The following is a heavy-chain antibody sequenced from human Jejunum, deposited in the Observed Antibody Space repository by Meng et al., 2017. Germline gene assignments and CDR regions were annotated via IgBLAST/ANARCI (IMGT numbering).Heavy chain of an antibody. Sequence: QIQLQQSCPGLVKPSQTLSLICAISGDSVSSNSAGWNWIRQSPSRGLEWLGRTYYRSKWYIDYAVSVKSRITINPDTSKNQFSLHLNYVTPEDTAVYYCAGGGLVRSTRGYFDYWGQGTLVTVSS. CDR3: AGGGLVRSTRGYFDY. V-gene: IGHV6-1*01. CDR2: TYYRSKWYI. D-gene: IGHD1-26*01. CDR1: GDSVSSNSAG. J-gene: IGHJ4*02.